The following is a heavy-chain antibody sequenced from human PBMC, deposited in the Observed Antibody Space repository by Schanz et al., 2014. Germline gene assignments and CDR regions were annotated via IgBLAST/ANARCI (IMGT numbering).Heavy chain of an antibody. D-gene: IGHD3-22*01. V-gene: IGHV3-23*01. CDR3: AKDPSHGDYDYYFDY. CDR2: ISGSGGST. CDR1: GFTFSTYA. J-gene: IGHJ4*02. Sequence: EVPLLDSGGGLVQPGGSLRLSCAASGFTFSTYAMSWVRQAPGKGLEWVSAISGSGGSTYYADSVKGRFTISRDNSENTLYLQMNSLRAEDTAVYYCAKDPSHGDYDYYFDYWGQGTLVTVSS.